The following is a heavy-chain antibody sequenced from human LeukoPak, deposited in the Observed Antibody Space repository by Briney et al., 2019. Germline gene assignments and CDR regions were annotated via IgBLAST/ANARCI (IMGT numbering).Heavy chain of an antibody. CDR2: INHSGST. CDR3: ARGSLLGEHYDY. V-gene: IGHV4-34*01. Sequence: PSETLSLTCAVYGGSFSGYYWSSIRQPPGKGLEWIGEINHSGSTNYNPSLKSRVTISVDTSKNQFSLKLSSVTAADTAVYYCARGSLLGEHYDYWGQGTLVTVSS. CDR1: GGSFSGYY. J-gene: IGHJ4*02. D-gene: IGHD3-10*02.